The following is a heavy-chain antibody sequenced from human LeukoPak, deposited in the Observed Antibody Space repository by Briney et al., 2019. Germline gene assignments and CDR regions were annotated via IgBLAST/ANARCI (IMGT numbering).Heavy chain of an antibody. Sequence: SETLSLTCTVSGGSISSYYWSWIRQPPGKGLEWIGYIYTSGSTNYNPSLKSRVTISVETSKNQFSLKLSSVTAADTAVYYCARRLNELGRGGFDPWGQGTLVTVSS. D-gene: IGHD7-27*01. V-gene: IGHV4-4*09. CDR1: GGSISSYY. J-gene: IGHJ5*02. CDR2: IYTSGST. CDR3: ARRLNELGRGGFDP.